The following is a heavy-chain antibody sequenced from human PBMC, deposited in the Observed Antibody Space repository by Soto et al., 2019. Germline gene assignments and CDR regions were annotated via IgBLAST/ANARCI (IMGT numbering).Heavy chain of an antibody. V-gene: IGHV1-18*01. Sequence: QVQLVQSGAEVKKPGASVKVSCKASGYTFTSFGITWVRQVPGQGLERMGWISPYIGNTNYAPKVQGRVTMTTDTTTNTAYTELRSLRSDDTAVDYCARGSFINSSADYWGQGTLVTVSS. CDR1: GYTFTSFG. D-gene: IGHD6-13*01. J-gene: IGHJ4*02. CDR2: ISPYIGNT. CDR3: ARGSFINSSADY.